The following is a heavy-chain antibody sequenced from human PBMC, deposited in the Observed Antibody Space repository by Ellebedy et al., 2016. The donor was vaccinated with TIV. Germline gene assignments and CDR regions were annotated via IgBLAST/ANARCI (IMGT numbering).Heavy chain of an antibody. CDR3: ARNVLIFTFDKWYSDL. CDR1: GGSISSYF. D-gene: IGHD3/OR15-3a*01. V-gene: IGHV4-59*04. Sequence: SETLSLTCTVSGGSISSYFWTWIRQLPGKGLEWIGTIYYSGNTYYNPSLNSRVTISVDTSKNQFSLNLSSVTAADTAVYYCARNVLIFTFDKWYSDLWGRGTLVTVSS. CDR2: IYYSGNT. J-gene: IGHJ2*01.